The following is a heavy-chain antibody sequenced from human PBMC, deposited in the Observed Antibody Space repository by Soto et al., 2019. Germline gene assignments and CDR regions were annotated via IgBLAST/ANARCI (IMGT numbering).Heavy chain of an antibody. J-gene: IGHJ5*02. CDR2: IWYDGSNK. CDR3: AREIFPIAAREQYNWFDP. CDR1: RFTFSSYG. D-gene: IGHD6-6*01. Sequence: GGSLRLSCAASRFTFSSYGMHWVRQAPGKGLEWVAVIWYDGSNKYYADSVKGRFTISRDNSKNTPYLQMNSLRAEDTAVYYCAREIFPIAAREQYNWFDPWGQGTLVTVSS. V-gene: IGHV3-33*01.